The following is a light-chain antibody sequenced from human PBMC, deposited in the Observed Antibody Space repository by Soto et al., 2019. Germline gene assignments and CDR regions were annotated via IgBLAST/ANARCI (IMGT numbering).Light chain of an antibody. CDR3: QQYGSSTT. CDR2: GAS. Sequence: EIVLTQSPGTLSLSPGERATLSCRASQSVSSSYLAWYQRKPGQAPRLLIYGASSRATGIPDRFSGSGSGTDFTLTISRLEPEDFAVYYCQQYGSSTTFGGGTKVVIK. V-gene: IGKV3-20*01. J-gene: IGKJ4*01. CDR1: QSVSSSY.